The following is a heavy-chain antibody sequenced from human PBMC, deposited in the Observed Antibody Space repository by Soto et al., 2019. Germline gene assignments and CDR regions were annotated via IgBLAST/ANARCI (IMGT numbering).Heavy chain of an antibody. D-gene: IGHD3-10*01. CDR1: GYTFTNYD. J-gene: IGHJ6*02. CDR2: MNPDSENT. V-gene: IGHV1-8*01. Sequence: QVHLVQSGAEVKQPGASVRVSCKASGYTFTNYDITWVRQATGQGLEWMGWMNPDSENTGSPQKFQGRVTMTVNTSIYIAYMELTSLRSEDTAVYYCTRAQFEFGSYFGLDVWGQGTTVTVSS. CDR3: TRAQFEFGSYFGLDV.